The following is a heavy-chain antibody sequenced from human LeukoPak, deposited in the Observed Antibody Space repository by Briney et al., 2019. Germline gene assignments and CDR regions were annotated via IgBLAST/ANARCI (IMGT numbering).Heavy chain of an antibody. Sequence: PGGSLRLSCAASGFTFSSYAMTWVRQATGKGLEWVSTVSGSGGSTYYADSVKGRFTISRDNAKNSLYLQMNSLRAEDTAVYYCARGGGQFDYWGQGTLVTVSS. J-gene: IGHJ4*02. D-gene: IGHD2-15*01. CDR1: GFTFSSYA. CDR2: VSGSGGST. CDR3: ARGGGQFDY. V-gene: IGHV3-23*01.